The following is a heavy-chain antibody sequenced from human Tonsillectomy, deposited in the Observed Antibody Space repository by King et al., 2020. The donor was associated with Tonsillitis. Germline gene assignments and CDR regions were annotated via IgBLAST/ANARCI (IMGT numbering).Heavy chain of an antibody. Sequence: VQLQQWGAGLLKPSETLSLTCAVYGGSFSGYYWSWIRQPPGKGLEWIGEIDHSGSTNYNPSLKSRGTISGDTSKNQFSLKLSSVTAADTAVYYCARGRSPGYWGQGTLVTVSS. D-gene: IGHD6-13*01. CDR3: ARGRSPGY. CDR2: IDHSGST. V-gene: IGHV4-34*01. J-gene: IGHJ4*02. CDR1: GGSFSGYY.